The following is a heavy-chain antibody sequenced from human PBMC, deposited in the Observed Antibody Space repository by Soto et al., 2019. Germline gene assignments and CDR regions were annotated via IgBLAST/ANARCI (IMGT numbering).Heavy chain of an antibody. V-gene: IGHV1-46*01. Sequence: ASVKVSCKASGYTFTSYYFHWVRQAPGQGLEWMGVINPSGGSTNYAQKFQGRVTMTRDTSTSTVYMELSSLRSEDTAVYYCARGFEQYYYDSSGNDAFDIWGQGTMVTVSS. D-gene: IGHD3-22*01. CDR3: ARGFEQYYYDSSGNDAFDI. J-gene: IGHJ3*02. CDR2: INPSGGST. CDR1: GYTFTSYY.